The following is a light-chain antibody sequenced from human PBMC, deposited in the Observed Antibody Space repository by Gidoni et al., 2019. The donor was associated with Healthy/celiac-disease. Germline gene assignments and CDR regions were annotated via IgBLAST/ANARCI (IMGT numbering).Light chain of an antibody. CDR1: QGISSY. Sequence: AIRMTQSPSSFSASTGDRVTITCRASQGISSYLAWYQQKPGKAPKLLIYAASTLQSGVPSRFSGSGSGTDFTLTISCLQSEDFATYYCQQYYSYPQEFGPGTKVDIK. CDR2: AAS. V-gene: IGKV1-8*01. J-gene: IGKJ3*01. CDR3: QQYYSYPQE.